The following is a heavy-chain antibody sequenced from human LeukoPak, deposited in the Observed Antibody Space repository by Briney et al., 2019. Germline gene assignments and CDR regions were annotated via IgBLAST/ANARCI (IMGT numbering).Heavy chain of an antibody. CDR1: GVSFTSYY. Sequence: SETLSLTCTVSGVSFTSYYWSWIRQPPGKGLEWIGYIYYSGSTNYNPSLKSRVTISVDTSKNQFSLKLSSVTAADTAVYYCAGRGAAEVLSFGDRNWFDPWGQGTLVTVSS. J-gene: IGHJ5*02. D-gene: IGHD3-10*01. CDR3: AGRGAAEVLSFGDRNWFDP. V-gene: IGHV4-59*01. CDR2: IYYSGST.